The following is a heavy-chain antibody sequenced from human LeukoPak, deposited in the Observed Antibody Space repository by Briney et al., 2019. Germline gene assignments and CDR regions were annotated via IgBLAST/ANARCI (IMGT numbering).Heavy chain of an antibody. CDR1: GFTVSSNY. J-gene: IGHJ3*02. CDR3: ASPGTYYYDSSGYLRRGDDAFDI. V-gene: IGHV3-66*02. Sequence: PGGSLRLSCAASGFTVSSNYMSWVRQAPGKGLEWVSVIYSGGSTYYADSVKGRFTISRDNSKNTLYLQKNSLRAEDTAVYYCASPGTYYYDSSGYLRRGDDAFDIWGQGTMVTVSS. D-gene: IGHD3-22*01. CDR2: IYSGGST.